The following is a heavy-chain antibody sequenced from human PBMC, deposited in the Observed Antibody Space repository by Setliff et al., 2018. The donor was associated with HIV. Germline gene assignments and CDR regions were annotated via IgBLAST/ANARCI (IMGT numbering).Heavy chain of an antibody. CDR3: ARDPRVDAFDI. J-gene: IGHJ3*02. V-gene: IGHV3-30*04. CDR2: VSYDGTKT. CDR1: GFIFGDYA. Sequence: PGGSLRLSCAASGFIFGDYAIHCVRQAPGKGLEWVAAVSYDGTKTYYAASVKGRFTLSRDNSKDTAFLQMNSLTVEDTAVYYCARDPRVDAFDIWGRGTVVTVS.